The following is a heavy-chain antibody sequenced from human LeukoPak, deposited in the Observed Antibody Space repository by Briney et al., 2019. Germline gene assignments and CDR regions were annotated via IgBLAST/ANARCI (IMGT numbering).Heavy chain of an antibody. D-gene: IGHD3-16*02. CDR1: GFTFRSYA. V-gene: IGHV3-30*18. Sequence: GGSLRLSCAAAGFTFRSYAMHWVRQARGKGLEWLAVISHDGNNEYYAYSGKGRFTISRYNSKNPLYLQMNSLRDEDTAVYYCAKCPVTFGGVLIITTGYLDYWGQGTLVTVSS. CDR2: ISHDGNNE. CDR3: AKCPVTFGGVLIITTGYLDY. J-gene: IGHJ4*02.